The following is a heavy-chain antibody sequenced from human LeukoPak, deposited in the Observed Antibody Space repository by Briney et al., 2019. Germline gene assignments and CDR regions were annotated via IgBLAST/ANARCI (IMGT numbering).Heavy chain of an antibody. CDR2: IYPGDSNT. Sequence: GESLKISCEGSGYSFTSYWIGWVRQMPGKGLEWMGIIYPGDSNTRYSSSFQGQVTISADKSISTAYLQWSSLKASDTAMYYCARLSVVGATISYFDYWGQGTLVTVSS. CDR1: GYSFTSYW. D-gene: IGHD1-26*01. V-gene: IGHV5-51*01. CDR3: ARLSVVGATISYFDY. J-gene: IGHJ4*02.